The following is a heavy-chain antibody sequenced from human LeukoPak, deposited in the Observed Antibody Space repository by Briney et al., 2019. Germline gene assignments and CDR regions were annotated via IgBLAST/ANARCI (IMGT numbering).Heavy chain of an antibody. CDR2: IEYSGGSA. CDR1: GFTLSSYE. D-gene: IGHD3-9*01. J-gene: IGHJ4*02. CDR3: AKDEDILTGYYTPGRPDY. Sequence: PGGSLRLSCTVSGFTLSSYEMSWIRQAPGKGLEWVSSIEYSGGSAYYADSVKGRFTISRDNSKNTLYLQMNSLRAEDTAVYYCAKDEDILTGYYTPGRPDYWGQGTLVTVSS. V-gene: IGHV3-23*01.